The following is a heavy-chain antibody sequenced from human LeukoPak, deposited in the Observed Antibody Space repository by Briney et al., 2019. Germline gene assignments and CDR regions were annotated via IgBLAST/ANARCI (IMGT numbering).Heavy chain of an antibody. J-gene: IGHJ4*02. D-gene: IGHD1-7*01. V-gene: IGHV1-18*01. CDR2: ISAYNGNT. Sequence: ASVKVSCKASGYTFTSYGISWVRQAPGQGLEWMGWISAYNGNTNYAQKLQGRVTMTRDTSTSTVYMELSSLRSEDTAVYYRARADLELGRALDYWGQGTLVTVSS. CDR3: ARADLELGRALDY. CDR1: GYTFTSYG.